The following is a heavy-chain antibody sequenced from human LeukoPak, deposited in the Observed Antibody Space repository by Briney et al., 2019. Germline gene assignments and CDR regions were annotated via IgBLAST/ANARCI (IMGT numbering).Heavy chain of an antibody. D-gene: IGHD5-18*01. Sequence: PGRSLRLSCAASGFTFSSYAMHWVRQAPGKGLEWVAVISYDGSNKYYADSVKGRFTISRDNSKNTLYLQMNSLRAEDTAVYYCAREDTADALDIWGQGTMVTVPS. CDR3: AREDTADALDI. J-gene: IGHJ3*02. CDR1: GFTFSSYA. CDR2: ISYDGSNK. V-gene: IGHV3-30-3*01.